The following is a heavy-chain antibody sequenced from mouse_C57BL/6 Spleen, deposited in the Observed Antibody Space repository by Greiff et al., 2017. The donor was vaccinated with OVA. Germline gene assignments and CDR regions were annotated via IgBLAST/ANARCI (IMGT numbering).Heavy chain of an antibody. J-gene: IGHJ2*01. V-gene: IGHV1-81*01. CDR3: ARSGGSSYFDY. Sequence: VQLQQSGAELARPGASVKLSCKASGYTFTSYGISWVKQRTGQGLEWIGEIYPRSGNTYYNEKFKGKATLTADKASSTAYMELRSLTSEDSAVYFCARSGGSSYFDYWGQGTTLTVSS. CDR2: IYPRSGNT. D-gene: IGHD1-1*01. CDR1: GYTFTSYG.